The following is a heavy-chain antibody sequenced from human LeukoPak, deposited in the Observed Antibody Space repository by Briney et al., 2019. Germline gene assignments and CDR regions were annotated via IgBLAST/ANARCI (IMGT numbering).Heavy chain of an antibody. CDR1: GDSLSSNSAA. CDR3: ARTQTDPTYYYDSSGQGFDP. CDR2: TYYRSKWYN. V-gene: IGHV6-1*01. Sequence: SQTLSLTCAISGDSLSSNSAAWNWIRQSPSRGLEWLGRTYYRSKWYNDYAVSVKSRITINPDTSKNQFSLQLNSVTPEDTAVYYCARTQTDPTYYYDSSGQGFDPWGQGTLVTVSS. J-gene: IGHJ5*02. D-gene: IGHD3-22*01.